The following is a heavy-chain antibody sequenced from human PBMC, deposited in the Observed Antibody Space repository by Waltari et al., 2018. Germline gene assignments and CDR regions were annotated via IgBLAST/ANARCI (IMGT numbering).Heavy chain of an antibody. CDR1: GYTFTSYG. CDR2: ISAYNGNT. J-gene: IGHJ3*02. V-gene: IGHV1-18*01. CDR3: ARDMLEEEMATIEAFDI. Sequence: QVQLVQSGAEVKKPGASVKVSCKASGYTFTSYGIIWVRQAPGQGLEWKGWISAYNGNTNYAQKLQGRVTMTTDTSTSTAYMELRSLRSDDTAVYYCARDMLEEEMATIEAFDIWGQGTMVTVSS. D-gene: IGHD5-12*01.